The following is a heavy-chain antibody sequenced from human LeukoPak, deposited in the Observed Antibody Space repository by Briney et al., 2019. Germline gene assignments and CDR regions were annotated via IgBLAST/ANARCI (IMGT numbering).Heavy chain of an antibody. CDR2: ISDIGSI. V-gene: IGHV4-59*12. CDR1: GGSISSYY. J-gene: IGHJ3*02. D-gene: IGHD1-14*01. CDR3: ATGESGDAFDI. Sequence: SETLSLTCTVSGGSISSYYWSWIRQPPGKGLEWIAYISDIGSINYNPSLKSRVTMSVDTSKNQFSLKLSSVTAADTAVYYCATGESGDAFDIWGQGTMVTVSS.